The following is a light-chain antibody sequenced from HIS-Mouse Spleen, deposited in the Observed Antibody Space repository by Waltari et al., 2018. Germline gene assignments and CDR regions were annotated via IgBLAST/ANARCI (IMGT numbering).Light chain of an antibody. Sequence: QSALTQPASVSGSPGQSITISCTGTSSDVGGYNYVSWYQQHPGKAPKLMIYDVSNRPSGFSNRFSESKSGNTASLTISGLQAEDEADYYCSSYTSSSFNVVFGGGTKLTVL. CDR1: SSDVGGYNY. CDR2: DVS. V-gene: IGLV2-14*03. CDR3: SSYTSSSFNVV. J-gene: IGLJ2*01.